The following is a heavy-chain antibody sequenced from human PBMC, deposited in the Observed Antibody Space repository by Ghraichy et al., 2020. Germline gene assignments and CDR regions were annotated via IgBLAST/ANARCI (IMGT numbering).Heavy chain of an antibody. J-gene: IGHJ3*02. CDR2: IDSSSSYI. D-gene: IGHD2-15*01. CDR3: ARDPGYCSGGRCFPDAFDI. V-gene: IGHV3-21*01. Sequence: LSLTCVASGLTFSSYRMSWVRQAPGKGLEWVSFIDSSSSYIYYADSVKGRFTVSRDNTKNSLYLQMNSLRAEDTAMYYCARDPGYCSGGRCFPDAFDIWGQGTMVTVSS. CDR1: GLTFSSYR.